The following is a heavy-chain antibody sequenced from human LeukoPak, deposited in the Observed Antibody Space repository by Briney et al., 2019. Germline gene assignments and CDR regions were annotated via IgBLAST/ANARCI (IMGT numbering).Heavy chain of an antibody. CDR3: ARDCGGSCYSGQTYFSYYYYGMDV. J-gene: IGHJ6*02. D-gene: IGHD2-15*01. Sequence: GGSLRLSCAASGFTFSSYNMNWVRQAPGKGLERVSSISTSSSYIYYADSVKGRFTISGDNAKNSLFLQVNSLSAEDTAVYYCARDCGGSCYSGQTYFSYYYYGMDVWGQGTTVTVSS. CDR2: ISTSSSYI. CDR1: GFTFSSYN. V-gene: IGHV3-21*06.